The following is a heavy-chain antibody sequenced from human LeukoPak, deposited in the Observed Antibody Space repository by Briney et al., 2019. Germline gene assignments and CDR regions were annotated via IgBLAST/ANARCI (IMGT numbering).Heavy chain of an antibody. CDR3: ALARVQLWTPFDY. CDR1: GFTVSSNY. CDR2: IYSGGST. D-gene: IGHD5-18*01. V-gene: IGHV3-66*01. J-gene: IGHJ4*02. Sequence: GGSLRLSCAASGFTVSSNYMSWVRQAPGKGLEWVSVIYSGGSTYYADSVKGRFTISRDNSKNTLYLQMNSLRAEDTAVYYCALARVQLWTPFDYWGQGTLVTVSS.